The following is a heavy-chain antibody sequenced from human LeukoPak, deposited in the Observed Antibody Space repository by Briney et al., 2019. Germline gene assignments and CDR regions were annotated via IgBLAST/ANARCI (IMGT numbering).Heavy chain of an antibody. Sequence: ASETLSLTCAVYGGSFSGYYWSWIRQPPGKGREWIGEINHSGNTNYNPSLKSRVTISVDRSKTQFSLKLSSVTAADTAVYYCAKAFVVVPAAHFDYWGQGTLVTVSS. J-gene: IGHJ4*02. CDR2: INHSGNT. CDR3: AKAFVVVPAAHFDY. D-gene: IGHD2-2*01. V-gene: IGHV4-34*01. CDR1: GGSFSGYY.